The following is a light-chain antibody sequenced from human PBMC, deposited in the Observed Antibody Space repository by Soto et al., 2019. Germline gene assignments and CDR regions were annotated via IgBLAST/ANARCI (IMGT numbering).Light chain of an antibody. CDR1: QGISSN. Sequence: IQLTQSPSSLSASVGDRVTITCRASQGISSNLAWYLQKPGNVPKLLIYAASTLQSGVPSRFSGSGSGTDFTLTISSLQPEDFANYYCQQLHSYPLTFDGGTRVEIK. CDR3: QQLHSYPLT. J-gene: IGKJ4*01. V-gene: IGKV1-9*01. CDR2: AAS.